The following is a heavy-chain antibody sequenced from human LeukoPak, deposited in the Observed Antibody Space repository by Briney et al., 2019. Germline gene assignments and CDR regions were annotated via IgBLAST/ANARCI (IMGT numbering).Heavy chain of an antibody. CDR1: AFTFSTYG. V-gene: IGHV3-33*01. J-gene: IGHJ4*02. Sequence: GRSLRLSCAASAFTFSTYGMHWVRQAPGKGLEWVAVIWPDGSNKYYADSVKGRFTISRDNPKNTLYLQMISLRAEDTAMYYCARANGDYGLFDYWGQGTLVTVSS. CDR3: ARANGDYGLFDY. D-gene: IGHD4-17*01. CDR2: IWPDGSNK.